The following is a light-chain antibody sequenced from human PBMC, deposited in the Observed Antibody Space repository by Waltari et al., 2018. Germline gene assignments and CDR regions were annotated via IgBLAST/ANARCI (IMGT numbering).Light chain of an antibody. CDR1: QTLLFSSNNKNY. V-gene: IGKV4-1*01. CDR3: HQYYSEPQT. CDR2: LAS. J-gene: IGKJ1*01. Sequence: DIVMTQSPDSLAVSLGERATINCKSSQTLLFSSNNKNYLAWYQHRPGQPPKLLIYLASTRESGVPARFIGSGSGTDFTLTISSLQAEDVAVYYCHQYYSEPQTFGQGTKVELK.